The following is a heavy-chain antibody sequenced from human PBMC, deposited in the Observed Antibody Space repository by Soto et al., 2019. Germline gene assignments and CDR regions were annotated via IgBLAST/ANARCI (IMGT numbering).Heavy chain of an antibody. CDR2: ISGSGGST. V-gene: IGHV3-23*01. D-gene: IGHD6-19*01. Sequence: PGGSLRLSCAVAGCSICSCSMNCFRQAPGKGLEWVSAISGSGGSTYYADSVKGRFTISRDYSKNTLYLQMNSLRAEDTAVYYCAKAYSSGWYYFDYWGQGTLVTVSS. J-gene: IGHJ4*02. CDR3: AKAYSSGWYYFDY. CDR1: GCSICSCS.